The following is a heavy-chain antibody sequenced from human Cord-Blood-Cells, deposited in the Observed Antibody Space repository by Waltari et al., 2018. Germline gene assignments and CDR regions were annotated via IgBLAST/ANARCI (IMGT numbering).Heavy chain of an antibody. V-gene: IGHV4-34*01. CDR3: ASGVVVVPAATSRSWYFDL. Sequence: QVQLQQWGAGLLKPSETLSLTCAVYGGSFSGYYWSWIRQPPGQGLEWIGEINHSGSTNYNPSLKSRVTISVDTSKNQFSLKLSSVTAADTAVYYCASGVVVVPAATSRSWYFDLWGRGTLVTVSS. CDR1: GGSFSGYY. D-gene: IGHD2-2*01. CDR2: INHSGST. J-gene: IGHJ2*01.